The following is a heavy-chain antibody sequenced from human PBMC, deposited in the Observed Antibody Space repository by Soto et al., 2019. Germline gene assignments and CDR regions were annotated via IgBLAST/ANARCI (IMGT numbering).Heavy chain of an antibody. J-gene: IGHJ4*02. CDR3: ARDPPIVVVVAATPYFGY. V-gene: IGHV3-30-3*01. Sequence: QVQLVEPGGGVVQPGRSLRLSSAASGFTFSSYAMHWVRQAPGKGLEGVEVISYDGSNKYYEDSVKRRFTISRDDSKNMLYLQMNSLRAEDTAVYYCARDPPIVVVVAATPYFGYWGQGTLVTVSS. CDR2: ISYDGSNK. D-gene: IGHD2-15*01. CDR1: GFTFSSYA.